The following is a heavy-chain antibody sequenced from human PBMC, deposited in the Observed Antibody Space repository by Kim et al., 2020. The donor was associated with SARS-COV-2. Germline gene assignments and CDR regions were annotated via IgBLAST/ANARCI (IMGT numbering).Heavy chain of an antibody. CDR3: ASLVGENIVVVVAATGWGNYFDY. CDR1: GGSISSSSYY. Sequence: SETLSLTCTVSGGSISSSSYYWGWIRQPPGKGLEWIGSIYYSGSTYYNPSLKSRVTISVDTSKNQFSLKLSSVTAADTAVYYCASLVGENIVVVVAATGWGNYFDYWGQGTLVTVSS. D-gene: IGHD2-15*01. CDR2: IYYSGST. V-gene: IGHV4-39*01. J-gene: IGHJ4*02.